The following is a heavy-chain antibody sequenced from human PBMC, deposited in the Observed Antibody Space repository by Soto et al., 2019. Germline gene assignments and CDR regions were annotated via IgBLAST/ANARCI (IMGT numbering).Heavy chain of an antibody. D-gene: IGHD2-2*01. CDR1: GFTFSAHA. CDR2: IGRGGDT. CDR3: VKEKGQRTPDNWFDP. Sequence: EAQLLQSGGGLAQPGGSLRLSCVASGFTFSAHAMSWVRQAPGKGLEWVSAIGRGGDTYYADSVKGRFTIARDNSRNTLYLQLDSLRADDTAINYCVKEKGQRTPDNWFDPWGQGTLVTVSS. J-gene: IGHJ5*02. V-gene: IGHV3-23*01.